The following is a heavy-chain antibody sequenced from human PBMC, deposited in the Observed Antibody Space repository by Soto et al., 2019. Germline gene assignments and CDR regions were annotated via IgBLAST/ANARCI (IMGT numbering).Heavy chain of an antibody. Sequence: PSETLSLTCTVSGDSINSDGYFWSWIRRHPGQGLEWIGSIHHFGTTYYNPALNSRLTMSMDTSKNQFSLNLMSVTAADTAVYYCARVNCTSSVCYFPAWFDPWGRGTLVTVSS. CDR1: GDSINSDGYF. D-gene: IGHD2-8*01. J-gene: IGHJ5*02. V-gene: IGHV4-31*03. CDR2: IHHFGTT. CDR3: ARVNCTSSVCYFPAWFDP.